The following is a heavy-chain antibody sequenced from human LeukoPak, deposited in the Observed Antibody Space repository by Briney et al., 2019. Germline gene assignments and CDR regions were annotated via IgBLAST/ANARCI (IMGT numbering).Heavy chain of an antibody. CDR1: GYTFTGYY. CDR2: INPNSGGT. V-gene: IGHV1-2*02. J-gene: IGHJ6*02. D-gene: IGHD3-10*01. Sequence: GASVKVSCKASGYTFTGYYMHWVRQAPGQGLEWMGWINPNSGGTNYAQKFQGRVTMTRDTSISTAYMELSRLRSDDTAVYYCARDLGGSGSYYNGYYYGMDVWGQGTTVTVSS. CDR3: ARDLGGSGSYYNGYYYGMDV.